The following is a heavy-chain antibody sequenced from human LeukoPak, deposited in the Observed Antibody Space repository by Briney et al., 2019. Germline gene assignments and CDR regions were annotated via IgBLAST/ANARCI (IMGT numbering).Heavy chain of an antibody. D-gene: IGHD3-3*01. Sequence: GGSLRLSCAASGFTFSDYYMSWIRQAPGKGLEWVSYISSSSSYTNYADSVKGRFTISRDNAKNSLYLQMNSLRAGDTAVYYCARMRDFWSGYYNHWGQGTLVTVSS. V-gene: IGHV3-11*06. CDR1: GFTFSDYY. J-gene: IGHJ5*02. CDR2: ISSSSSYT. CDR3: ARMRDFWSGYYNH.